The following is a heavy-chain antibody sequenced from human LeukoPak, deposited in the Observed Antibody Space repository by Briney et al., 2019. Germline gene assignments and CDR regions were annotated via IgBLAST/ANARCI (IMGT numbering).Heavy chain of an antibody. CDR3: ARHPDPTVVTSFTWFDP. D-gene: IGHD4-23*01. V-gene: IGHV4-39*01. J-gene: IGHJ5*02. CDR1: GGSIISSSYY. Sequence: PSETLSLTCTVSGGSIISSSYYWSWIRQPPGKGLEWIGEINHSGSTNYNPSLKSRVTISADTSKNQFSLKLSSVTAADTAVYYCARHPDPTVVTSFTWFDPWGQGTLVTVSS. CDR2: INHSGST.